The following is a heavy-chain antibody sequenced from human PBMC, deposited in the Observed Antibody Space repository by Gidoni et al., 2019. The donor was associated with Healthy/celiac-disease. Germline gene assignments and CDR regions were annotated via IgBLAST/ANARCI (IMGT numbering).Heavy chain of an antibody. J-gene: IGHJ4*02. V-gene: IGHV3-15*01. Sequence: EVQLVESGGGLVKPGGSLSLSCAASGFTFSNAWMSWVRQAPGKGLEWVGRIKSKTDGGTTDYAAPVKGRFTISRDDSKNTLYLQMNSLKTEDTAVYYCTTGDIVVVPAAIMGGDYWGQGTLVTVSS. CDR2: IKSKTDGGTT. CDR3: TTGDIVVVPAAIMGGDY. D-gene: IGHD2-2*02. CDR1: GFTFSNAW.